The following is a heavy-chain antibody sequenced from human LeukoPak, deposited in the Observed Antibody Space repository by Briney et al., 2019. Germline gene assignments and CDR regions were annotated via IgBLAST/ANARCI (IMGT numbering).Heavy chain of an antibody. V-gene: IGHV4-30-2*05. Sequence: PSETLSLTCAVSGGSISSGGYSWSWIRQPPGKGLEWIGYIYHSGSTYYNPSLKSRVTISVDTSKNQFSLKLSSVTAADTAVYYCASNDLGYCSGGSCYSVYYYGMDVWGQGTTVTVSS. CDR2: IYHSGST. D-gene: IGHD2-15*01. CDR1: GGSISSGGYS. CDR3: ASNDLGYCSGGSCYSVYYYGMDV. J-gene: IGHJ6*02.